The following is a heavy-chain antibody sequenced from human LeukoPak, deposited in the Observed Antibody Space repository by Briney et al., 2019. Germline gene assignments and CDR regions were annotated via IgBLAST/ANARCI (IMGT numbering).Heavy chain of an antibody. CDR2: IYTSGST. V-gene: IGHV4-4*07. Sequence: SETLSLTCTVSGGSISSYYWSWIRQPAGKGLEWIGRIYTSGSTNYNPSLKSRVTMSVGTSKNQFSLKLSSVTAADTAVYYCARSLNDFWSGYYTFDYWGQGTLVTVSS. D-gene: IGHD3-3*01. CDR3: ARSLNDFWSGYYTFDY. J-gene: IGHJ4*02. CDR1: GGSISSYY.